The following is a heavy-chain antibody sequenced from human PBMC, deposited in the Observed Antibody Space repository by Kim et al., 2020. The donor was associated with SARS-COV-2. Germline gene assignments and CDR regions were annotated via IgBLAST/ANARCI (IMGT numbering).Heavy chain of an antibody. Sequence: SETLSLTCAVYGGSFSGYYWSWIRQPPGKGLEWIGEINHSGSTNYNPSLKSRVTISVDTSKNQFSLKLSSVTAADTAVYYCARGMAAQSYYYGMDVWGQGNTVTVSS. CDR1: GGSFSGYY. J-gene: IGHJ6*02. V-gene: IGHV4-34*01. CDR2: INHSGST. CDR3: ARGMAAQSYYYGMDV. D-gene: IGHD6-13*01.